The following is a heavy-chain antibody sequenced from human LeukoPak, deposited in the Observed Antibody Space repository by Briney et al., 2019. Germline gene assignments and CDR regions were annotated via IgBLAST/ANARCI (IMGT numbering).Heavy chain of an antibody. CDR3: AKDGGGTDFDY. V-gene: IGHV3-23*01. Sequence: PGGSLRLSCAASGFSFSNYAMSWGRQAPGKGLERVSGLSGSGGSTYYADSVKGRFTISRDNSKNTLYLQMNSLRAEDTAVYYCAKDGGGTDFDYWGQGTLVTVSS. CDR1: GFSFSNYA. J-gene: IGHJ4*02. D-gene: IGHD1-26*01. CDR2: LSGSGGST.